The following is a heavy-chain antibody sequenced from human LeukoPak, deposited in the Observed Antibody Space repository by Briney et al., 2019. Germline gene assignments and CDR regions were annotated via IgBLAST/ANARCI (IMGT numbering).Heavy chain of an antibody. CDR3: ARAPCDYGDYGLSWFDP. CDR1: GFTFDDYG. V-gene: IGHV3-20*04. CDR2: INWNGGST. J-gene: IGHJ5*02. Sequence: GGSLRLSCAASGFTFDDYGMSWVRQAPGKGLEWVSGINWNGGSTGYADSVKGRFTISRDNAKNSLYLQMNSLRAEDTALYYCARAPCDYGDYGLSWFDPWGQGTLVTVSS. D-gene: IGHD4-17*01.